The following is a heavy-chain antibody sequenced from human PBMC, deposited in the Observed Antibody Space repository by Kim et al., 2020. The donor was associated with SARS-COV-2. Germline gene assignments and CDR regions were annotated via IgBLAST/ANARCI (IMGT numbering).Heavy chain of an antibody. Sequence: SVKVSCKASGFTFTSSAVQWVRQARGQRLEWIGWIVVGSGNTNYAQKFQERVTITRDMSTSTAYMELSSLRSEDTAVYYCAADGGYRQNYYYYGMDVWGQGTTVTVSS. CDR3: AADGGYRQNYYYYGMDV. D-gene: IGHD6-19*01. CDR2: IVVGSGNT. CDR1: GFTFTSSA. J-gene: IGHJ6*02. V-gene: IGHV1-58*01.